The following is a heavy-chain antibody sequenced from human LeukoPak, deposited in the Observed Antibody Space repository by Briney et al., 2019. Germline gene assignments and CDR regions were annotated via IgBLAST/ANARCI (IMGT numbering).Heavy chain of an antibody. J-gene: IGHJ5*02. CDR1: SGSIGSYY. V-gene: IGHV4-4*07. CDR2: IHTSGST. D-gene: IGHD3-10*01. CDR3: ARGGYIYYGSGSHQFDP. Sequence: PSETLYLTCTVSSGSIGSYYWSWIRQPAGKGLEWIGRIHTSGSTNYNPSLKSRVTMSVDTSKNQFSLKLSSVTAADTAVYYCARGGYIYYGSGSHQFDPWGQGTLVTVSS.